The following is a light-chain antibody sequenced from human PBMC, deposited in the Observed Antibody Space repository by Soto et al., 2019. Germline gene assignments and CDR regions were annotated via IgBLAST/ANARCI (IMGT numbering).Light chain of an antibody. CDR2: WAS. CDR3: QQYYTTPVT. V-gene: IGKV4-1*01. CDR1: QTVLHGSNY. J-gene: IGKJ1*01. Sequence: DIVLTQSPDSLAVSLGERATINCKSSQTVLHGSNYLAWYQQKPGQPPNLLIYWASTRESGVPDRFSGSGSATDFTLTVSSLQAEDGAVYYYQQYYTTPVTCGQGTEVEIK.